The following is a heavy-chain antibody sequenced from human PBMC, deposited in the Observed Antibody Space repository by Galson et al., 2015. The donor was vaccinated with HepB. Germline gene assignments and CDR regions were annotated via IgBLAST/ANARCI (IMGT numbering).Heavy chain of an antibody. CDR1: GFTFSSYS. CDR2: ITSTSSYI. J-gene: IGHJ6*02. CDR3: VRDLGSSGTYYNEFFYYYYGMDV. V-gene: IGHV3-21*01. D-gene: IGHD3-10*01. Sequence: SLRLSCAASGFTFSSYSMNWVRQAPGKGLEWVSFITSTSSYIYYADSVEGRFTISRDNAKNSLYLQMNSLRAEDTAVYYCVRDLGSSGTYYNEFFYYYYGMDVWGQGTTVTVSS.